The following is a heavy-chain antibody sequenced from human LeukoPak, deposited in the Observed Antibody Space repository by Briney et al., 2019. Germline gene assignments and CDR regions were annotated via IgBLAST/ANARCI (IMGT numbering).Heavy chain of an antibody. CDR2: ISAYNGNT. D-gene: IGHD2-2*01. Sequence: ASVKVSCKASGYTFTSYGISWVRQAPGQGLEWMGWISAYNGNTHYAQKFQGRVTMTTDTSTSTAYMDLRSLRPDDTAVYYCARAVGVPAANYYYYMDVWGKGTTVTISS. V-gene: IGHV1-18*01. J-gene: IGHJ6*03. CDR3: ARAVGVPAANYYYYMDV. CDR1: GYTFTSYG.